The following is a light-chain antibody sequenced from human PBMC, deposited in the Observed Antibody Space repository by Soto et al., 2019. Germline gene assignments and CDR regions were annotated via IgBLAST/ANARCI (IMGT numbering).Light chain of an antibody. CDR1: RSDVGAYTF. J-gene: IGLJ1*01. Sequence: QSALTQPASVSGSPGQSTTISCTGTRSDVGAYTFVSWYQQHPDKVPKLMIFDVSSRPSGVSDRFSGSKSGNTASLTISGLQPEDEADYYCSSYTSSSTHVFGSGTKLTVL. CDR2: DVS. V-gene: IGLV2-14*03. CDR3: SSYTSSSTHV.